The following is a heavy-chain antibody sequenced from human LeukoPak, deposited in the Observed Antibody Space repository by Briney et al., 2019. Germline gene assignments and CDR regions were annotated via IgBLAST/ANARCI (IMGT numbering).Heavy chain of an antibody. J-gene: IGHJ5*02. D-gene: IGHD2-15*01. CDR2: IYYSGST. V-gene: IGHV4-39*01. CDR1: GGSISSSSYY. CDR3: ATIYCSGGSCLLSWFDP. Sequence: PSETLSLTCTVSGGSISSSSYYWGWIRQPPGKGLEWIGSIYYSGSTYYNPSLKSRVTISVDTSKNQFSLKLSSLTAADTAVYYCATIYCSGGSCLLSWFDPWGQGTLVTVFS.